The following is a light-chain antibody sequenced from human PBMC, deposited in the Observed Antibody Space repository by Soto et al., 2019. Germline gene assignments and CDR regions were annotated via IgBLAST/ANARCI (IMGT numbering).Light chain of an antibody. J-gene: IGKJ1*01. CDR1: QSISSW. V-gene: IGKV1-5*03. Sequence: DIQMTQSPSTLSASVGDRVTITCRASQSISSWLAWYQQKPGKAPKLLIYKASSLESGVLSRFSGSGSGTESTLTISSLQPDDFATYYCQQFNNYPWTFGQGTRVEIK. CDR3: QQFNNYPWT. CDR2: KAS.